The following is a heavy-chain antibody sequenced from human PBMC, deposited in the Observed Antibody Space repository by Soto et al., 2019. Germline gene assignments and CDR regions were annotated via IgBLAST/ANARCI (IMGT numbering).Heavy chain of an antibody. CDR2: ISGSGGST. J-gene: IGHJ4*02. V-gene: IGHV3-23*01. CDR1: GFTFSSYA. Sequence: EVQLLESGGGLVQPGGSLRLSCAASGFTFSSYAMSWVRQAPGKGLEWVSDISGSGGSTYYADSVKGRFTISRDNSKNTLYLQMNSLRVEDTAVHYCAKDLLTYGSGPYYFDYWGQGTLVTVSS. CDR3: AKDLLTYGSGPYYFDY. D-gene: IGHD3-10*01.